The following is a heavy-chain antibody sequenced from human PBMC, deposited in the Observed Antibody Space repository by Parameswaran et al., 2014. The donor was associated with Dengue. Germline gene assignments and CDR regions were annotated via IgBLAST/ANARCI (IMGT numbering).Heavy chain of an antibody. CDR3: ARVPRIAAAGTRYYYYGMDV. CDR2: TYYRSKWYN. J-gene: IGHJ6*02. D-gene: IGHD6-13*01. Sequence: WIRQSPSRGLEWLGRTYYRSKWYNDYAVSVKSRITINPDTSKNQFSLQLNSVTPEDTAVYYCARVPRIAAAGTRYYYYGMDVWGQGTTVTVSS. V-gene: IGHV6-1*01.